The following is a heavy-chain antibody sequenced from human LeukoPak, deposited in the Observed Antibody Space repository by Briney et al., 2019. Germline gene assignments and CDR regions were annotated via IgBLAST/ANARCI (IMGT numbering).Heavy chain of an antibody. J-gene: IGHJ4*02. CDR3: AAIAAADPYFDY. CDR1: GYTFTGYY. CDR2: ISPNSGGT. Sequence: GASVKVSCKASGYTFTGYYMHWVRQAPGQGLEWMGWISPNSGGTNYAQKFQGRVTMTRDTSIGTAYMELSRLRSDDTAVYYCAAIAAADPYFDYWGQGTLVTVSS. D-gene: IGHD6-13*01. V-gene: IGHV1-2*02.